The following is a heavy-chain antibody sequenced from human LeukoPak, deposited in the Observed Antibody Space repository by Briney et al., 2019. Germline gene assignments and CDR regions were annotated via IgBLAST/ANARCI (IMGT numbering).Heavy chain of an antibody. CDR1: GFTFSSYA. CDR2: IWYDGSNK. CDR3: ARDTRLHDFDY. D-gene: IGHD4-4*01. V-gene: IGHV3-33*08. J-gene: IGHJ4*02. Sequence: AGGSLRLSCAASGFTFSSYAMSWVRQAPGKGLEWVAVIWYDGSNKYYADSVKGRFTISRDNSKNTLYLQMNSLRAEDTAVYYCARDTRLHDFDYWGQGTLVTVSS.